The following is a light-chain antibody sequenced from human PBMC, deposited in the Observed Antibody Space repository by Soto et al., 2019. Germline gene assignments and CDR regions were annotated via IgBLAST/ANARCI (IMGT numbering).Light chain of an antibody. CDR3: QQYDDLPFT. J-gene: IGKJ4*01. V-gene: IGKV1-33*01. CDR1: QAIGNY. Sequence: DIQMTQSPSSLSASVGDRVTITCQASQAIGNYLTWYQQKPGKAPTLLIYEASNLETGVPSRFSGSGSGTDFTFTINSLQPEDIATYYCQQYDDLPFTFGGGTKVEIK. CDR2: EAS.